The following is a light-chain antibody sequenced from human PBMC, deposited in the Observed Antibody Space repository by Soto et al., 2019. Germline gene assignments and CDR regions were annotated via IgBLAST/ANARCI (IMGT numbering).Light chain of an antibody. CDR2: DAS. V-gene: IGKV1-33*01. CDR3: QQFEGLPT. CDR1: QDIRNS. Sequence: DIQMTQSPSSLSASVGAIVTITCQATQDIRNSLNWYQQKPGKAPNLLIYDASILETGVPSRFSATGSGTHFTFTISSLQPEDIATYYCQQFEGLPTFGGGTKVDLK. J-gene: IGKJ4*01.